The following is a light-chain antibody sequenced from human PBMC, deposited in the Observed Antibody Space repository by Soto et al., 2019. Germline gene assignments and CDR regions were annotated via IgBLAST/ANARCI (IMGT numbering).Light chain of an antibody. V-gene: IGKV1-27*01. J-gene: IGKJ4*01. Sequence: DIQMTQSPSSLSASVGDRVTITCRASQAISNYLAWYQQKPGKVPTLLISAASTLQSGVPSRFSGSGSGTGFTLTISSLQPEDVATYYCQKFNAVPTFGGGTKVEI. CDR2: AAS. CDR1: QAISNY. CDR3: QKFNAVPT.